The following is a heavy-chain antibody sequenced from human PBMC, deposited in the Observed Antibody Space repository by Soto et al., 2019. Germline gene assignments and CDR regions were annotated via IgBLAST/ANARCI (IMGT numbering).Heavy chain of an antibody. J-gene: IGHJ4*02. CDR2: INHSGST. Sequence: SETLSLTCAVYGGSFSGYYWSWIRQPPGKGLEWIGEINHSGSTNYNPSLKSRVTISVDTSKNQFSLKLSSVTAADTAVYYCARGLRYCSGGSCLIPFDYWGQGTLVTVSS. CDR1: GGSFSGYY. D-gene: IGHD2-15*01. CDR3: ARGLRYCSGGSCLIPFDY. V-gene: IGHV4-34*01.